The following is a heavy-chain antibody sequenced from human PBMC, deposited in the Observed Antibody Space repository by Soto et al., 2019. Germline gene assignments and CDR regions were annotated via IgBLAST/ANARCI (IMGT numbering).Heavy chain of an antibody. J-gene: IGHJ5*02. CDR3: ARNSGSYYSWFDP. D-gene: IGHD1-26*01. CDR1: GFTFISYA. Sequence: GSLRRSLAASGFTFISYAMHWVRQAPGKGLEWVAVISYDGSNKYYADSVKGRFTISRDNSKNTLYLQMNSLRAEDTAVYYCARNSGSYYSWFDPWGQGTLVTVSS. V-gene: IGHV3-30-3*01. CDR2: ISYDGSNK.